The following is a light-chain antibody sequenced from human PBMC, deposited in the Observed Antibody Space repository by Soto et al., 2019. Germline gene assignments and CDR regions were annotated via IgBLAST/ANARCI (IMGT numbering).Light chain of an antibody. CDR2: GAS. Sequence: DIQMTQSPSSVSASVGDRVTITCRASQTLSNYLTWFQQKPGKAPKVLIYGASTLQSGVPARFSGSGSGAELTLTISRVQPEDVAAYYCQQNFNTPLTFGQGTKVDIK. J-gene: IGKJ1*01. CDR3: QQNFNTPLT. V-gene: IGKV1-39*01. CDR1: QTLSNY.